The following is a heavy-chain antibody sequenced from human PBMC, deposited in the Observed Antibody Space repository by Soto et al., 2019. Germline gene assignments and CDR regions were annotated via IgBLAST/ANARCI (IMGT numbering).Heavy chain of an antibody. D-gene: IGHD3-22*01. CDR2: IYHSGST. Sequence: SETLSLTCAVSGYSISSGYYWGWIRQPPGKGLEWIGSIYHSGSTYYNPSLKSRVTISVDTSKNQFSLKLSSVTAADTAVYYCARVWPYDSSGDFDYWGQGSLVTVSS. CDR3: ARVWPYDSSGDFDY. J-gene: IGHJ4*02. V-gene: IGHV4-38-2*01. CDR1: GYSISSGYY.